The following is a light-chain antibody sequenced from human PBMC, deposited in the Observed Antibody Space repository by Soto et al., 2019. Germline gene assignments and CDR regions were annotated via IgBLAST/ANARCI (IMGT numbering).Light chain of an antibody. V-gene: IGLV2-14*03. J-gene: IGLJ1*01. CDR3: SSYASGGSYV. CDR2: GVS. Sequence: QSARTQPASVSGSPGQSITISCSGSSRNVGGYNAVSWYQQHPGKVPKLVIYGVSDRPSGISSRFSASKSGNTASLTISGLQAEDEADYYCSSYASGGSYVFGTGTKLTVL. CDR1: SRNVGGYNA.